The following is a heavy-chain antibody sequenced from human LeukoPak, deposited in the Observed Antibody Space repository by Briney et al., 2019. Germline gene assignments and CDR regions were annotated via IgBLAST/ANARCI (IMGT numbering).Heavy chain of an antibody. D-gene: IGHD6-13*01. CDR3: ARGYSISWYEGGWFDP. J-gene: IGHJ5*02. CDR1: GYTFTSYD. CDR2: MNPNSGNT. Sequence: ASVKVSCKASGYTFTSYDINWVRQATGQGLEWMGWMNPNSGNTGYAQKFQGRVTMTRNTSISTAYMELSSLRSEDTAVYYCARGYSISWYEGGWFDPWGQGTLVTVSS. V-gene: IGHV1-8*01.